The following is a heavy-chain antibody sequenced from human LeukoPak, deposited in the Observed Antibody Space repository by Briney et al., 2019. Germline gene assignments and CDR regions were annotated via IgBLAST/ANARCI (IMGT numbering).Heavy chain of an antibody. CDR1: GGSISSGSYY. J-gene: IGHJ4*02. V-gene: IGHV4-39*01. CDR2: IYYSGST. Sequence: PSETLSLTCTVSGGSISSGSYYWGCIRQPPGKWLEWIGSIYYSGSTYYNPSLESRVTISVDTSKNQFSLKLSSVTAADTAVYYCARQGYSSSWSLDYWGQGTLVTVSS. CDR3: ARQGYSSSWSLDY. D-gene: IGHD6-13*01.